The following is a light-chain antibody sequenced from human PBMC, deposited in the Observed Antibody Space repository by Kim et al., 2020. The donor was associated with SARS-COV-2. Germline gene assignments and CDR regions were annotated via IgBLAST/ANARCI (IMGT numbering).Light chain of an antibody. CDR1: QSLVYGDGNTY. CDR3: MQGTHWPFT. V-gene: IGKV2-30*01. Sequence: PCSLSCRSSQSLVYGDGNTYLNWFHQRPGQSPRRLIYKVSNRDSGVPDRFSGSGSGTDFTLQISRVEAEDVGVYYCMQGTHWPFTFGPGTKVDIK. J-gene: IGKJ3*01. CDR2: KVS.